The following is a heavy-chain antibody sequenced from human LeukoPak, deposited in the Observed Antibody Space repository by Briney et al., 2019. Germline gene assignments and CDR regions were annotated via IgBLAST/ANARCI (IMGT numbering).Heavy chain of an antibody. CDR1: GFTFSSFG. Sequence: GGSLRLSCAASGFTFSSFGMHWVRQAPGKGLEWVAFIRFEGTEKFYADSVQGRFTISRDNSKNTLYLEMNSLRSEDTAVYHCAKDLVRDRWFGESWGQGTLVTVPS. CDR2: IRFEGTEK. V-gene: IGHV3-30*02. CDR3: AKDLVRDRWFGES. D-gene: IGHD3-10*01. J-gene: IGHJ5*02.